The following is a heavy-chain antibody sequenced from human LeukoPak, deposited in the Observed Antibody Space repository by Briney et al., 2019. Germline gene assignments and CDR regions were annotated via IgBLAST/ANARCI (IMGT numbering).Heavy chain of an antibody. CDR3: AREPLVGSGYPDY. D-gene: IGHD3-22*01. Sequence: ASVKVSCKASGYTFTGYYMHWVRQAPGQGLEWMGWINPNSGGTNYAQKFQGRVTMTRDTSISTAYMELSRLRSDDTAVYYCAREPLVGSGYPDYWGQGTLVTVSS. CDR1: GYTFTGYY. J-gene: IGHJ4*02. CDR2: INPNSGGT. V-gene: IGHV1-2*02.